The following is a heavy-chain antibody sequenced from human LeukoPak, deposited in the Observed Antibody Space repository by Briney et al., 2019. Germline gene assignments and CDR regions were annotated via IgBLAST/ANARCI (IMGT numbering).Heavy chain of an antibody. J-gene: IGHJ4*02. D-gene: IGHD3-9*01. Sequence: ASVTVSCKASGYIFTSYFMHWVRQAPGQGLEWMGVINPSGGSTNYAQKFQGRVTMTRDMSTSTVYMELSSLRSEDTALYRCARDLRHLKYYDIFTGFDYWGQGTLVTVSS. CDR2: INPSGGST. CDR1: GYIFTSYF. CDR3: ARDLRHLKYYDIFTGFDY. V-gene: IGHV1-46*01.